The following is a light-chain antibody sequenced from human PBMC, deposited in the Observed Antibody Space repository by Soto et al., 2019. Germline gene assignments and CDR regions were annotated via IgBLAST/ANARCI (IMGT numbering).Light chain of an antibody. J-gene: IGLJ1*01. CDR1: TGDVGGYDY. CDR3: SSHTSGNTRV. CDR2: EVT. Sequence: QSVLTQPASVSGAPGQSITISCTGTTGDVGGYDYVSWYQQYPYKAPKLIIYEVTNRPSGISNRFSGSKSGNTAFLTIYGLQAEDEADYYCSSHTSGNTRVYGTGTQVTV. V-gene: IGLV2-14*01.